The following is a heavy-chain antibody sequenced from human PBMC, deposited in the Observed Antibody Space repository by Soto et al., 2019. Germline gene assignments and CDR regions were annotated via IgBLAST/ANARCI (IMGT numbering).Heavy chain of an antibody. J-gene: IGHJ4*02. Sequence: SGFTFSDYWMSWVRQTPGKGLEWVGNIHLDGSEKYYVDSVKGRFTISRDNAKNSLYLQMNSLRAEDTAIYYCARDPRDSEYNYSDYWGPGTLVTVSS. CDR2: IHLDGSEK. CDR1: GFTFSDYW. CDR3: ARDPRDSEYNYSDY. D-gene: IGHD5-12*01. V-gene: IGHV3-7*04.